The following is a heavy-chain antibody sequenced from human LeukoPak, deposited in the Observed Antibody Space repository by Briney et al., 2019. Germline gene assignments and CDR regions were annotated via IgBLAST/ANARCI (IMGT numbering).Heavy chain of an antibody. CDR1: GFSFSSYW. J-gene: IGHJ6*02. D-gene: IGHD1-1*01. CDR2: INQDGSAK. CDR3: ARFGHNSGLGV. V-gene: IGHV3-7*05. Sequence: GGSLRLSCAASGFSFSSYWMSWVRQTPGKGLEWVADINQDGSAKRYVDSVKGLFTISRDNAKNSLYLEMNSLRVEDTAVYYCARFGHNSGLGVWGQGTTVTVPS.